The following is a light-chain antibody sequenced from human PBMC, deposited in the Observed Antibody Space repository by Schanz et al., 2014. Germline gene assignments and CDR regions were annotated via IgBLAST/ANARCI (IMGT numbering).Light chain of an antibody. CDR3: AAWSDSLQSWV. Sequence: HSFLSPPPSVSGAPGQRVTISCTGSSSNIGAAYDVHWYQQLPGTAPKLLIYDSDQRPSGVPDRFSASKSGTSASLAISGLQSQDEADYYCAAWSDSLQSWVFGGGTKVTVL. CDR2: DSD. V-gene: IGLV1-40*01. J-gene: IGLJ3*02. CDR1: SSNIGAAYD.